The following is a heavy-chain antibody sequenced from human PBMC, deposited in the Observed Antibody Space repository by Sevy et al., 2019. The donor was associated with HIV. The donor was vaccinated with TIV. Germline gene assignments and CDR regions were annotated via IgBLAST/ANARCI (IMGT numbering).Heavy chain of an antibody. J-gene: IGHJ4*02. CDR3: ARGPDYYDTSGYYLAEFYFDY. CDR1: GFTVSSNY. V-gene: IGHV3-53*01. Sequence: GGSLRLSCAASGFTVSSNYMSWVRQAPGKGLEWVSVIYSGGSTYYADSVKGRFTISRDNSKNTLYLQMNSLSAEDTAVYYCARGPDYYDTSGYYLAEFYFDYWGQGTLVTVSS. D-gene: IGHD3-22*01. CDR2: IYSGGST.